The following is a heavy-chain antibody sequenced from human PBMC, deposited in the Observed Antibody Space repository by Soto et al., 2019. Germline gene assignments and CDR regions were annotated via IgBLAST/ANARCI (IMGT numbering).Heavy chain of an antibody. CDR1: GGSISSYY. V-gene: IGHV4-59*08. J-gene: IGHJ4*02. Sequence: PSETLSLTCTVSGGSISSYYWSWIRQPPGKGLEWIGYIYYSGSTNYNPSLKSRVTISVDTSKNQFSLNLSSVTAADTAVYYCARGYFDSSGYYIGSFDYWGQGTLVTVSS. D-gene: IGHD3-22*01. CDR3: ARGYFDSSGYYIGSFDY. CDR2: IYYSGST.